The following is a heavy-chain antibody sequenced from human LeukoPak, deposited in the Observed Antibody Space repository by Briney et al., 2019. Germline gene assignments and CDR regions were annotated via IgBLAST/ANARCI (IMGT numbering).Heavy chain of an antibody. J-gene: IGHJ4*02. D-gene: IGHD1-26*01. V-gene: IGHV3-30*18. Sequence: PGRSLRLSCAASGFTFSSYGMHWVRQAPGKGLEWVSVISYDGSNKYYADSVKGRFTISRDNSKNTLYLQMNSLRAEGTAVYYCAKEGGTYAFDYWGQGTLVTVSS. CDR3: AKEGGTYAFDY. CDR2: ISYDGSNK. CDR1: GFTFSSYG.